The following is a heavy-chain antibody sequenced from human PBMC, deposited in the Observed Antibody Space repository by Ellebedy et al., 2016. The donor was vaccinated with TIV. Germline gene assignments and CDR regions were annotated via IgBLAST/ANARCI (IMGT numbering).Heavy chain of an antibody. V-gene: IGHV3-21*01. CDR2: ISSSSSYI. J-gene: IGHJ4*02. Sequence: GESLKISCAASGFTFSSYSMNWVRQAPGKGLEWVSSISSSSSYIYYADSVKGRFTISRDNAKNSLYLQMNSLRAEDTAVYYCAKGYSSSWYYSASYFDYWGQGTLVTVSS. D-gene: IGHD6-13*01. CDR3: AKGYSSSWYYSASYFDY. CDR1: GFTFSSYS.